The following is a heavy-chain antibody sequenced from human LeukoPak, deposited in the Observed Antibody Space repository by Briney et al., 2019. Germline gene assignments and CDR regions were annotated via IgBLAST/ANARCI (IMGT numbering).Heavy chain of an antibody. J-gene: IGHJ4*02. Sequence: KPGGSLRLSFAAPGFRFDSFYMGWIRQVPGKGLDYIALISASGAVPYYAESVKGRFTISRNNAKDSVSLQMNSLSADDTAVYYCARSLIVASEDYWGQGTLVTVSS. D-gene: IGHD3-22*01. V-gene: IGHV3-11*04. CDR1: GFRFDSFY. CDR3: ARSLIVASEDY. CDR2: ISASGAVP.